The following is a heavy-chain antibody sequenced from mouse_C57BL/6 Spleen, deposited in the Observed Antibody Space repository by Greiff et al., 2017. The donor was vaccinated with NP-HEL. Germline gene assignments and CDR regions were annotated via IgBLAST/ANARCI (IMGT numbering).Heavy chain of an antibody. CDR1: GFTFRSYG. CDR2: ISSGGSYT. V-gene: IGHV5-6*01. D-gene: IGHD1-1*01. CDR3: ARHYDGKNYFDY. J-gene: IGHJ2*01. Sequence: EVKVVASGGDLVKPGGSLKLSCAASGFTFRSYGLSWVRQTPDKRLEWVATISSGGSYTYYPDSVKGRFTISRDNAKNTLYLQRSSLKSEDTAMYDCARHYDGKNYFDYWGQGATLTVSS.